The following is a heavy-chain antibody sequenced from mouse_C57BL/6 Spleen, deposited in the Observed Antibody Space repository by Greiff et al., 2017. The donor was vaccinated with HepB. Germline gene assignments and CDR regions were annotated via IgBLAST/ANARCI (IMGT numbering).Heavy chain of an antibody. CDR2: ISSGGDYI. V-gene: IGHV5-9-1*02. D-gene: IGHD1-1*01. J-gene: IGHJ1*03. CDR1: GFTFSSYA. CDR3: TRAHYYGSSYWYFDV. Sequence: EVQWVESGEGLVKPGGSLKLSCAASGFTFSSYAMSWVRQTPEKRLEWVAYISSGGDYIYYADTVKGRFTISRDNARNTLYLQMSSLKSEDTAMYYCTRAHYYGSSYWYFDVGGTGTTVTVSS.